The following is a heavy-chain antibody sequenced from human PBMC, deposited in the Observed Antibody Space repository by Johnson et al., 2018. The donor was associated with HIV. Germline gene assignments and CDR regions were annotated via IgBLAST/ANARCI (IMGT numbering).Heavy chain of an antibody. V-gene: IGHV3-30*02. CDR2: IQFDGSHK. J-gene: IGHJ3*01. Sequence: QVQLVESGGGVVQPGRFLRLSCAASGFSFSNYAIHWVRQAPGKGLEWVTFIQFDGSHKYSADFVQGRFTISRDTSKKSVFLQMNNLRPEDTAVYYCAKETRDSRSAFDVWGQGTLVTVSS. CDR1: GFSFSNYA. D-gene: IGHD4-11*01. CDR3: AKETRDSRSAFDV.